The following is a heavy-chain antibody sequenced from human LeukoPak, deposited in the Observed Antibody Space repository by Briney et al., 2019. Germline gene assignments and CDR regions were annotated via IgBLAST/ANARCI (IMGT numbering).Heavy chain of an antibody. CDR2: MNPNSGNT. Sequence: GASLKVSCKASGYTFASYDINWVRQASGQGLEWMGWMNPNSGNTGYAQNFQGRVTMTKTTSRTTAYMELSSLRSEDTAVYYCARALSWTTDSYYYMYVWGKGNTVTVSS. CDR3: ARALSWTTDSYYYMYV. V-gene: IGHV1-8*01. D-gene: IGHD3/OR15-3a*01. CDR1: GYTFASYD. J-gene: IGHJ6*03.